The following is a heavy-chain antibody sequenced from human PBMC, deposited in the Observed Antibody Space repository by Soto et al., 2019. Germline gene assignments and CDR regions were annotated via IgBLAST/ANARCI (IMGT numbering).Heavy chain of an antibody. Sequence: EVQLVESGGGLVQPGGSLRLSCAASGFSFSSYWMHWVRQAPGRGLMWVSRINTDGTSTSYADSVKGRFTISRDNGKNTLYLQMNSLRGEDTAVYYCARGSGFQAGVHGYWGQGILITVSS. D-gene: IGHD6-25*01. CDR1: GFSFSSYW. CDR2: INTDGTST. CDR3: ARGSGFQAGVHGY. J-gene: IGHJ4*02. V-gene: IGHV3-74*01.